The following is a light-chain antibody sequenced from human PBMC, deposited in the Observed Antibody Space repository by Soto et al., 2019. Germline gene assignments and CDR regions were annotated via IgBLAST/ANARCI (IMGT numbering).Light chain of an antibody. V-gene: IGKV1-27*01. CDR3: QKYNSAPRT. J-gene: IGKJ1*01. Sequence: DIQMTRSPSSLSASVGDRVTITCRASQGISNYLAWYQQKPGKVPKLLIYAASTLQSGVPSRFSGSGSGTDFTLTISSLPAEDVATYYCQKYNSAPRTFGRGTKVEIK. CDR1: QGISNY. CDR2: AAS.